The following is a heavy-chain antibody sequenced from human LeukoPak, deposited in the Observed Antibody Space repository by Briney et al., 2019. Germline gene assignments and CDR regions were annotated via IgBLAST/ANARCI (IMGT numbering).Heavy chain of an antibody. D-gene: IGHD1-20*01. CDR1: GYSINSGYY. CDR3: ARVLTGTTDY. Sequence: SETLSLTCAVSGYSINSGYYWGWIRQPPGRGLEWIGNLYHSGGTYYNPSLKSRVTISVDTSKNQFSLKLTSVTAADTAVYYCARVLTGTTDYWGQGILVTVSS. V-gene: IGHV4-38-2*01. J-gene: IGHJ4*02. CDR2: LYHSGGT.